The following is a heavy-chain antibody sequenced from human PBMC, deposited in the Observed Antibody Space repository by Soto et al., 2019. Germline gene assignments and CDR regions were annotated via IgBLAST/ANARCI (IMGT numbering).Heavy chain of an antibody. V-gene: IGHV3-30*18. J-gene: IGHJ5*02. CDR3: AKXPLPGGVGSFAP. CDR2: ISNDGKKR. D-gene: IGHD3-16*01. Sequence: QEHLLESGGGVVQPGKSLRLSCVGFGFTFSNHGMHWVRQAPGKGLEWMAVISNDGKKRYYADSVKGRFTISRDNSQNTVYVQMDSLRDEDTAMYYCAKXPLPGGVGSFAPWGQGTLVTVSS. CDR1: GFTFSNHG.